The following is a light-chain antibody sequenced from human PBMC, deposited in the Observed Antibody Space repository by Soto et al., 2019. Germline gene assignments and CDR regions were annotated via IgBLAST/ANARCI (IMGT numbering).Light chain of an antibody. CDR3: NSYTTTGTLV. CDR2: EVS. CDR1: SSDVGGSDY. Sequence: QSALTQPASVSGSPGQSITISCPGTSSDVGGSDYVSWYQQHPGKAPKLMIYEVSYRPSGVSNRFSGSKSGNTASLTISGLQSDDDADYYCNSYTTTGTLVFGGGTKVTVL. V-gene: IGLV2-14*01. J-gene: IGLJ3*02.